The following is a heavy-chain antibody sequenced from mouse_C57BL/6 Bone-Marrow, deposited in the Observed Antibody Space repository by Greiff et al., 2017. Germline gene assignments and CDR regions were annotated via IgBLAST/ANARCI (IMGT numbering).Heavy chain of an antibody. V-gene: IGHV1-69*01. Sequence: QVQLQQPGAELVMPGASVKLSCKASGYTFTSYWMHWVKQRPGQGLEWIGEIDPSDSYTNYNQKFKGKSTLTVDKSSSTAYMQCSSVTSEDCAVYYGAREGIYYDYEGGFAYWGQGTLVTVSA. CDR2: IDPSDSYT. CDR1: GYTFTSYW. D-gene: IGHD2-4*01. J-gene: IGHJ3*01. CDR3: AREGIYYDYEGGFAY.